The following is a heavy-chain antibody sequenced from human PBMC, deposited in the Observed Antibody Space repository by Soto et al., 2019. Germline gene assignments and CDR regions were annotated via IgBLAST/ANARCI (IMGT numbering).Heavy chain of an antibody. V-gene: IGHV1-69*13. CDR3: ARDRYGAETVTALRDWFDP. CDR1: GGTFSSYA. Sequence: SVKVSCKASGGTFSSYAISWVRQAPGQGLEWMGGIIPIFGTANYAQKFQGRVTITADESTSTAYMELSSLRSEDTAVYYCARDRYGAETVTALRDWFDPWGQGTLVTVSS. CDR2: IIPIFGTA. J-gene: IGHJ5*02. D-gene: IGHD4-17*01.